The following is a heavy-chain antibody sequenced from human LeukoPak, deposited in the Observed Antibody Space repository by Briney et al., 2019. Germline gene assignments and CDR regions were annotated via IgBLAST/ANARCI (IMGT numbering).Heavy chain of an antibody. D-gene: IGHD2-2*01. CDR2: IFNSGST. CDR1: GGHISSYY. CDR3: ALGDFNSTSCYVFDY. J-gene: IGHJ4*02. Sequence: SETLSLTCTVSGGHISSYYWSWIRQPPGKGLEWIGYIFNSGSTNYNPSLKSRVTISVDTSKNQFSLKLSSVTAADTAVYLCALGDFNSTSCYVFDYWGQGTLVTVSS. V-gene: IGHV4-59*01.